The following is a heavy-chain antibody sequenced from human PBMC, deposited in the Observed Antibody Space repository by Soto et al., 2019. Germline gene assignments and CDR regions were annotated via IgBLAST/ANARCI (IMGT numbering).Heavy chain of an antibody. D-gene: IGHD2-2*01. CDR3: ARGRDVQGYCSSTSCYAPNYYYYYYMDV. Sequence: ASVKVSCKASGYTFTGYYMHLVRQAPGQGLEWMGWINPNSGGTNYAQKFQGWVTMTRDTSISTAYMELSRLRSDDTAVYYCARGRDVQGYCSSTSCYAPNYYYYYYMDVWGKGTTVTVSS. CDR2: INPNSGGT. V-gene: IGHV1-2*04. CDR1: GYTFTGYY. J-gene: IGHJ6*03.